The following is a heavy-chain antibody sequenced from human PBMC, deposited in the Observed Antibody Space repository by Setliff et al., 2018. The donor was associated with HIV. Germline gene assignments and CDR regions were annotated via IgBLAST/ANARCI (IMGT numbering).Heavy chain of an antibody. CDR3: ARGSTTWWTWWFDP. D-gene: IGHD2-15*01. Sequence: SETLSLTCTVSGDSINTHYWSWVRQPPGKALEWVGTTSKSGSTTYNPSLNSRVTISVDTAKNQFSLKVTSVTSADTAVYYCARGSTTWWTWWFDPWGQGTLVTVSS. CDR2: TSKSGST. J-gene: IGHJ5*02. V-gene: IGHV4-59*11. CDR1: GDSINTHY.